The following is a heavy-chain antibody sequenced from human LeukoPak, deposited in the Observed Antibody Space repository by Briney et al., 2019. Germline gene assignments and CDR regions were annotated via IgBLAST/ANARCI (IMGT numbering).Heavy chain of an antibody. CDR1: GYTFTCYY. D-gene: IGHD3-9*01. V-gene: IGHV1-2*04. Sequence: GASVKVSCKASGYTFTCYYMHWVRQAPGQGLEWMGWINPNSGGTNYAQKFQGWVTMTRDTSISTAYMELSRLRSDDTAVYYCARGLVKGGYGMDVWGKGTTVTGSS. CDR2: INPNSGGT. CDR3: ARGLVKGGYGMDV. J-gene: IGHJ6*04.